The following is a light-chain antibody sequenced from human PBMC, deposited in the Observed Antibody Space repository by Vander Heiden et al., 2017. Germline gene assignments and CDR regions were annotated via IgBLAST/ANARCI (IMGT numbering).Light chain of an antibody. Sequence: QSVLTQPPSVSVAPGQRVTISCTGSSSNIGAGYDVHWYQQLPGTAPKLLIYGNSNRPSGVPDRFSGSKSGTSASLAITGLQAEDEADHYCQSYDSSLSGSWVFGGGTKLTVL. CDR1: SSNIGAGYD. CDR2: GNS. J-gene: IGLJ3*02. CDR3: QSYDSSLSGSWV. V-gene: IGLV1-40*01.